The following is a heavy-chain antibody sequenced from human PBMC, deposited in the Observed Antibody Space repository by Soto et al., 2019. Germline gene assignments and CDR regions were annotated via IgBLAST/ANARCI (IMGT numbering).Heavy chain of an antibody. CDR1: GFTFSSYG. J-gene: IGHJ5*02. CDR3: ARDPHIYGSGSLNWFDP. CDR2: IWYGGSNK. D-gene: IGHD3-10*01. Sequence: VGSLRLSCAASGFTFSSYGMHWVRQAPGKGLEWVAVIWYGGSNKYYADSVKGRFTISRDNSKNTLYLQMNSLRAEDTAVYYCARDPHIYGSGSLNWFDPWGQGTLVTVSS. V-gene: IGHV3-33*01.